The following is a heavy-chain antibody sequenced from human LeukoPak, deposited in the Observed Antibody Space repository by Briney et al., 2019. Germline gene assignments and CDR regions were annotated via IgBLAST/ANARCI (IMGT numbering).Heavy chain of an antibody. CDR2: ISSSASSK. Sequence: PGGSLRLSCAASGFTFNNYAMNWVRQAPGKGLEWVSAISSSASSKYYADSVKGRFTISRDNSKNTLYLQMNSLRAEDTAVYYCASPYYDYVWGSYRLDYWGQGTLVTVSS. J-gene: IGHJ4*02. CDR1: GFTFNNYA. CDR3: ASPYYDYVWGSYRLDY. D-gene: IGHD3-16*02. V-gene: IGHV3-23*01.